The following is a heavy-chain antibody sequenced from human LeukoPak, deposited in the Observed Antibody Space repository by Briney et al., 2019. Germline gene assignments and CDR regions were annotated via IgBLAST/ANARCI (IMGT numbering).Heavy chain of an antibody. D-gene: IGHD6-19*01. CDR2: ISGGGHSI. CDR1: GFTFSSFA. J-gene: IGHJ4*02. CDR3: ATWAYSSGGSTKRDFDY. V-gene: IGHV3-23*01. Sequence: PVGSLGLSCADSGFTFSSFAMSWVRQAPGKGLEWVSAISGGGHSIYYADSVNGRFTISRDNSKNTLYLQMNSLKAEDTARYYCATWAYSSGGSTKRDFDYWGQGTLVTVSS.